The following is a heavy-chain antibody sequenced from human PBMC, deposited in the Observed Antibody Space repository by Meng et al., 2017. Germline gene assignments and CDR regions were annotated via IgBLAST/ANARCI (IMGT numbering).Heavy chain of an antibody. D-gene: IGHD2/OR15-2a*01. J-gene: IGHJ4*02. CDR1: GYTFTGYY. CDR2: IKPNSGST. CDR3: ASETFDNDY. V-gene: IGHV1-2*06. Sequence: ASVQVSCKASGYTFTGYYMHWVRQAPGQGLEWMGRIKPNSGSTNYAQKFQGRVTMTRDTSISTAYMELSRLRSDDTAVDYCASETFDNDYWGQGTLVTVSS.